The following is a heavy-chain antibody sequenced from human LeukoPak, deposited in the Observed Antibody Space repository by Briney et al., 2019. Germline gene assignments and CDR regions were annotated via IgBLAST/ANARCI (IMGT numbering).Heavy chain of an antibody. D-gene: IGHD3-22*01. J-gene: IGHJ4*02. CDR3: ARESIVPNWYDSTAFDY. Sequence: HTGGSLRLSCAASGFTFSSYEMNWVRQAPGKGLEWVANIKQDGSEKYYVDSVKGRFTISRDNAKNSLYLQMNSLRAEDTAVYYCARESIVPNWYDSTAFDYWGQGTLVTVSS. CDR1: GFTFSSYE. CDR2: IKQDGSEK. V-gene: IGHV3-7*01.